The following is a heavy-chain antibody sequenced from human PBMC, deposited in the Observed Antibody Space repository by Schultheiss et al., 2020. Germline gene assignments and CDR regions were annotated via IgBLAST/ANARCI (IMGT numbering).Heavy chain of an antibody. V-gene: IGHV3-23*01. CDR2: ISGSGGST. Sequence: GGSLRLSCAASGFTFSSYAMSWVRQAPGKGLEWVSAISGSGGSTYYADSVKGRFTISRDNAKNSLYLQMNSLRAEDTAVYYCAKDSGAYFDTSGYRYFDFRGPGTLVTVSS. CDR3: AKDSGAYFDTSGYRYFDF. D-gene: IGHD3-22*01. CDR1: GFTFSSYA. J-gene: IGHJ4*02.